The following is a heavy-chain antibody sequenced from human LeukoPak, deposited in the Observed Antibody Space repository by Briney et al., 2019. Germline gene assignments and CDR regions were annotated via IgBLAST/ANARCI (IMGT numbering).Heavy chain of an antibody. CDR3: AKEQWFVNSYYFDY. Sequence: GGSLRLSCVASGFTFSSYSMNWVRQAPGKGLEWVSGISGGGDNTYYSDSVKGRFTVSRDNSKNTLFLQMNSLRAEDTAIYYCAKEQWFVNSYYFDYWGQGTLVTVSS. D-gene: IGHD3-10*01. J-gene: IGHJ4*02. CDR2: ISGGGDNT. V-gene: IGHV3-23*01. CDR1: GFTFSSYS.